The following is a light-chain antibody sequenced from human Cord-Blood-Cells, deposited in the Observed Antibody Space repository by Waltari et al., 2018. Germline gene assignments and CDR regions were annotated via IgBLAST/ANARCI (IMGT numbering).Light chain of an antibody. Sequence: QSALTKPAPVSGSPGQSITISCTGTSSDVGGYNYVSWYQQHPGKAPKPVIYDVSNRPSGVSNRFSGSKSGNTASLTISGLQAEDEADYYCSSYTSSSTLVFGGGTKLTVL. CDR2: DVS. CDR3: SSYTSSSTLV. CDR1: SSDVGGYNY. J-gene: IGLJ3*02. V-gene: IGLV2-14*03.